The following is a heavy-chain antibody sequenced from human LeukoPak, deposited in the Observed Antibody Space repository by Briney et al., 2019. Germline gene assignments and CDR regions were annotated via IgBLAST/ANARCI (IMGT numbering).Heavy chain of an antibody. CDR2: ISAYNGNT. V-gene: IGHV1-18*04. J-gene: IGHJ3*02. D-gene: IGHD3-10*01. CDR3: ARSYGSGSYYKVAFDI. CDR1: GYTFTSYG. Sequence: ASVKVSCKASGYTFTSYGISWVRQAPGQGLEWMGWISAYNGNTNYAQKLQGRVTMTADTSTSTVYMELRSLRSDDTAVYYCARSYGSGSYYKVAFDIWGQGTMVTVSS.